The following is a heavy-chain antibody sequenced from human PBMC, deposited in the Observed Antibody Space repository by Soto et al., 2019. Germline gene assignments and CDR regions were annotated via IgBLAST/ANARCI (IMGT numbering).Heavy chain of an antibody. CDR3: ARAHGDGYNYYYYGMDV. J-gene: IGHJ6*02. V-gene: IGHV1-69*12. D-gene: IGHD5-12*01. Sequence: QVQLVQSGAEVKKPGSSVKVSCKASGGTFSSYAISWVRQAPGQGLEWMGGIIPIFGTANYAQKFQGRVTSTADESTSTAYMELSSLRSEDTAVYYCARAHGDGYNYYYYGMDVWGQGTTVTVSS. CDR1: GGTFSSYA. CDR2: IIPIFGTA.